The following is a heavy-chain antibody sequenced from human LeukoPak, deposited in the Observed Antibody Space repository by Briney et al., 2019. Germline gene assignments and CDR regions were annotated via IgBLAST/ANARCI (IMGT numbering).Heavy chain of an antibody. J-gene: IGHJ4*02. CDR2: IWYDGSNK. Sequence: GGSLRLSCAASGLTFSSYGMHWVRQAPGKGLEWVAVIWYDGSNKYYADSVKGRFTISRDNSKNTLYLQMNSLRAEDTAVYYCARDSPYGTAGYWGQGTLVTVSS. V-gene: IGHV3-33*01. CDR3: ARDSPYGTAGY. D-gene: IGHD2-8*02. CDR1: GLTFSSYG.